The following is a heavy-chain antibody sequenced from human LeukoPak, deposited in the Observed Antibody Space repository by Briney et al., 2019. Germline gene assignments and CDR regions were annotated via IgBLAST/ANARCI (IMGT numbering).Heavy chain of an antibody. J-gene: IGHJ4*02. CDR2: ISGSGGST. V-gene: IGHV3-23*01. D-gene: IGHD3-9*01. CDR1: GFTFSSYA. Sequence: GGSLRLSCAASGFTFSSYAMSWVRQAPGKGLEWVSAISGSGGSTYYADSVKGRFTISRDNSKNTLYLQMNSPRAEDTAVYYCAKDGDILTGYLDYWGQGTLVTVSS. CDR3: AKDGDILTGYLDY.